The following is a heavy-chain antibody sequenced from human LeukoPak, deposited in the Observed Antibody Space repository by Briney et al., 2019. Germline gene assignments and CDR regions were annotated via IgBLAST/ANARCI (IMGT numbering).Heavy chain of an antibody. CDR2: ISDSGGAT. CDR1: GFTFNTYG. V-gene: IGHV3-23*01. Sequence: GGTLRLSCAASGFTFNTYGMSWVRQAPGKGLEWGSGISDSGGATYYADSVKARFTISRDDPHNTLYLQRNSLRAEDTAVYFCARGGVDYYGSRTYYLMYYLDYWGQGALVTVS. CDR3: ARGGVDYYGSRTYYLMYYLDY. J-gene: IGHJ4*02. D-gene: IGHD3-10*01.